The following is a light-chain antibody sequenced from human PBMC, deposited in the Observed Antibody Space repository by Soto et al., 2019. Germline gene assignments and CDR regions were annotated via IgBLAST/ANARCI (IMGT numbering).Light chain of an antibody. Sequence: EIVLTQSPGTLSLSPGERAILSCRASQAVSVTYFAWYQQKFGQAPRLLVYSTSTRATGVPDRFSGSGSGTDFTLTISRLEPGDFAVYYCQQYGSSPWTFGQGTKVEIK. CDR1: QAVSVTY. V-gene: IGKV3-20*01. CDR2: STS. CDR3: QQYGSSPWT. J-gene: IGKJ1*01.